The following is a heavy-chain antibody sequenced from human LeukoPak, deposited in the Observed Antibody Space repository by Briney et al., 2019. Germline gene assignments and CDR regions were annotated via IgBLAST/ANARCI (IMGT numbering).Heavy chain of an antibody. D-gene: IGHD2-2*01. V-gene: IGHV4-61*02. Sequence: SQTLSLTCTVSGGSGGSVSSGSYYWSWILQPAGKGLEGIGRIHTGGGTKYNPSLKSRLTISRDTSKNQFSLKLTSVTAADTAVYYCARYCSSSSCYSDAFDYWGPGSLVTVSS. J-gene: IGHJ4*02. CDR1: GGSGGSVSSGSYY. CDR3: ARYCSSSSCYSDAFDY. CDR2: IHTGGGT.